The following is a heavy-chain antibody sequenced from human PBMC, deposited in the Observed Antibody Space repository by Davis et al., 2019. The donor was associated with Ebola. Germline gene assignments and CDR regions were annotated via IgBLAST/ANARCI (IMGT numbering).Heavy chain of an antibody. D-gene: IGHD3-10*01. CDR3: ARARLLFMDV. Sequence: MPSETLSLTCAVYGGSFSGYYWGWISQPPGKGLEWIGSIYYSGSTYYNPSLKSRVTISVDTSKNQFSLKLSSVTAADTAVYYCARARLLFMDVWGQGTTVTVSS. CDR2: IYYSGST. J-gene: IGHJ6*02. CDR1: GGSFSGYY. V-gene: IGHV4-39*01.